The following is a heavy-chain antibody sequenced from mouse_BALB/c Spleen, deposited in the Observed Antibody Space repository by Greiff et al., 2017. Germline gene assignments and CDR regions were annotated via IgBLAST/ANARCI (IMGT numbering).Heavy chain of an antibody. J-gene: IGHJ1*01. V-gene: IGHV1-4*01. CDR1: GYTFTSYT. CDR3: VEGFGSRYFDV. CDR2: INPSSGYT. Sequence: VQLQQSGAELARPGASVKMSCKASGYTFTSYTMHWVKQRPGQGLGWIGYINPSSGYTNYNQKFKDKATLTADKSSSTAYMQLSSLTSEDSAVNNFVEGFGSRYFDVWGAGTTVTVSS.